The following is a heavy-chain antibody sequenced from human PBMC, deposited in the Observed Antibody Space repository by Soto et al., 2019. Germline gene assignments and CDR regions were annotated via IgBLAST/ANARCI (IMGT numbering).Heavy chain of an antibody. V-gene: IGHV3-33*01. CDR2: VWNDGGHK. CDR1: GFTFSNFG. Sequence: GGSLRLSCAASGFTFSNFGMHWVRQAPGKGLEWVAVVWNDGGHKYYADSVKGRFTISRDNSNNTVFLQMNSLSAEDTAMYYCARPLSGRYPFDAFDVWGRGTMVTVSS. D-gene: IGHD1-26*01. CDR3: ARPLSGRYPFDAFDV. J-gene: IGHJ3*01.